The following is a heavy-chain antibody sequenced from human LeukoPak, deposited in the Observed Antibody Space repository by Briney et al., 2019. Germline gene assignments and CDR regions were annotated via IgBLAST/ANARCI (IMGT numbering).Heavy chain of an antibody. V-gene: IGHV3-21*01. D-gene: IGHD3-10*01. CDR2: ISSSSSYI. CDR3: AREDHGSGSYFDY. Sequence: GGSLRLSCAASGFTFSSYAMHWVRQAPGKGLEWVSSISSSSSYIYYADSVKGRFTISRDNAKNSLYLQMNSLRAEDTAVYYCAREDHGSGSYFDYWGQGTLVTVSS. CDR1: GFTFSSYA. J-gene: IGHJ4*02.